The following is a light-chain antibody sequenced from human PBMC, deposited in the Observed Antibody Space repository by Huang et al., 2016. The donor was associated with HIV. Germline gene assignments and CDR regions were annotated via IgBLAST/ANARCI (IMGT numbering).Light chain of an antibody. CDR3: QQRSNWLST. CDR2: DAS. V-gene: IGKV3-11*01. CDR1: QSISRY. J-gene: IGKJ3*01. Sequence: EIVLTQSPATLSLSPGDRATLSCTASQSISRYLAWYQQKPGQAPRLLIYDASDRATGIPDRFSGSGSGTDFTLTISSLEPEDFAVYYCQQRSNWLSTFGPGTKVDFK.